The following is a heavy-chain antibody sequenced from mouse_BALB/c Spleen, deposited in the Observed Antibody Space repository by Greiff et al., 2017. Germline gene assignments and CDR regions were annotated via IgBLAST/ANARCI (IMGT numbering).Heavy chain of an antibody. CDR1: GFTFSSYA. CDR2: ISSGGST. V-gene: IGHV5-6-5*01. Sequence: EVMLVESGGGLVKPGGSLKLSCAASGFTFSSYAMSWVRQTPEKRLEWVASISSGGSTYYPDSVKDRFTISRDNARNILYLQMSSLRSEDTAMYYCARQVDYWGQGTTLTVSS. J-gene: IGHJ2*01. CDR3: ARQVDY.